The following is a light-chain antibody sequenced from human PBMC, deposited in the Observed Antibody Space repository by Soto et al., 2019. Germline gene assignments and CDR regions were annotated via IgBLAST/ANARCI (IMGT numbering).Light chain of an antibody. V-gene: IGKV3-11*01. Sequence: EIVLTQSPATPSLSPGERATLSCRASQSISSHLAWYQQKPGQAPRLVMYDASNRATGIPARFSGSGSGTDFTLTISSLEPEDFAVYYCQQRVNWPLTFGGGTKVEIK. CDR3: QQRVNWPLT. CDR1: QSISSH. J-gene: IGKJ4*01. CDR2: DAS.